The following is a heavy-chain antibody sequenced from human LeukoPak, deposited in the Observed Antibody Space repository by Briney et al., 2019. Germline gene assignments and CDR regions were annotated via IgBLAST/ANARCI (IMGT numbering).Heavy chain of an antibody. D-gene: IGHD4-17*01. V-gene: IGHV3-7*01. CDR2: IKQDGSEK. CDR3: ATNYDDFDKAAFDV. J-gene: IGHJ3*01. Sequence: GGSLRLSCAASGLNFTRYWMSWVRQAPGKGLEWVANIKQDGSEKYYVDSVRGRFTISRDHAQNSLYLQMDDLRAEDTAVYYCATNYDDFDKAAFDVWGQGALVTVSS. CDR1: GLNFTRYW.